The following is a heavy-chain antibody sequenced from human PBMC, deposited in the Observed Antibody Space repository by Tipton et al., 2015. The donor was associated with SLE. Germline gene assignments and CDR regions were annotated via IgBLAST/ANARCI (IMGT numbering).Heavy chain of an antibody. CDR3: ARISSGWSPLDY. J-gene: IGHJ4*02. Sequence: TLSLTCTVSGGSISSHYWSWIRQPPGKGLEWIGYIYYSGRTNYNPSLKSRVTISVDTSKNQFSLKLSSVTAADTAVYYCARISSGWSPLDYWGQGTLVTVSS. CDR2: IYYSGRT. V-gene: IGHV4-59*11. D-gene: IGHD6-19*01. CDR1: GGSISSHY.